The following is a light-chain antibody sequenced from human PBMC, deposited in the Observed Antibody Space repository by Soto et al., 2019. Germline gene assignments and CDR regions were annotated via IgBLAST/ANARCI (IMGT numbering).Light chain of an antibody. CDR1: SSDVGGYNY. Sequence: QSVLTQPASVSGSPGQSITISCTGTSSDVGGYNYVSWYQQHPGKAPKLMIYDVSNRPSGVSNRFSGSKSGNTASLTISGLQAEDEADYYSSSYTSSSTVVFGGGTKLTV. V-gene: IGLV2-14*01. CDR3: SSYTSSSTVV. J-gene: IGLJ2*01. CDR2: DVS.